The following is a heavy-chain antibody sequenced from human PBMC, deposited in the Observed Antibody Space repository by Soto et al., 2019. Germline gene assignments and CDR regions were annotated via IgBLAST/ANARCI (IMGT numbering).Heavy chain of an antibody. CDR3: ARVHCSAGACLDGLDF. D-gene: IGHD2-21*02. J-gene: IGHJ6*02. Sequence: SQTLSLTCVISGDSVSSNGACWNWIRQSPSRGLQWLGRIYYRSKWFHDYAASVESRMAINPDTSRNQFSLQLNYVTPEDTAVYYCARVHCSAGACLDGLDFWGQGTTVTVSS. V-gene: IGHV6-1*01. CDR2: IYYRSKWFH. CDR1: GDSVSSNGAC.